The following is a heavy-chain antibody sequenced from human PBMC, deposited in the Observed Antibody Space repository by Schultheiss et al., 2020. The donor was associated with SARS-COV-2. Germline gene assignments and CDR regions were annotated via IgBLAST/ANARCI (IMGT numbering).Heavy chain of an antibody. CDR2: TYYRSKWYN. D-gene: IGHD2-15*01. J-gene: IGHJ4*02. Sequence: SQTLSLTCSISGDSVSSNSAAWNWIRQSPSRGLEWLGRTYYRSKWYNDYAVSVKSRITINPDTSKNQFSLKLSSVTAADTAVYYCARRDMVVAAGLDYWGQGTLVTVSS. V-gene: IGHV6-1*01. CDR1: GDSVSSNSAA. CDR3: ARRDMVVAAGLDY.